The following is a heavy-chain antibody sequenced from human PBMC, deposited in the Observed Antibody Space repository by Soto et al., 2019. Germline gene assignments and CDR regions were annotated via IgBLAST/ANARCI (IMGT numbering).Heavy chain of an antibody. CDR1: GFTFSNYA. Sequence: VQLVESGGGVVQPGRSLRLSCAASGFTFSNYAIHWVRQAPGKGLEWVAVLSYDGNNIHYADSVKGRFTVSRDNAKNTLFLQMNRLTTEDTALYYCARGPIGDAAMVTNYFDYWAREPWSPSRQ. J-gene: IGHJ4*02. V-gene: IGHV3-30-3*01. D-gene: IGHD5-18*01. CDR3: ARGPIGDAAMVTNYFDY. CDR2: LSYDGNNI.